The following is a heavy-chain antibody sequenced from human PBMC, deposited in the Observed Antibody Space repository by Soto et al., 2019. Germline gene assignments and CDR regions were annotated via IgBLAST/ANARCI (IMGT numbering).Heavy chain of an antibody. D-gene: IGHD1-1*01. CDR3: ARDRGTDNYYYYGMDV. Sequence: QVQLVESGGGVVQPGRSLRLSCAASGFTFSSYGMHWVRQAPGKGLEWVAVIWYDGSNKYYADSVKGRFTISRDNSKNTLYLQMNSLRAEDTAVYYSARDRGTDNYYYYGMDVWGQGTTVTVSS. CDR1: GFTFSSYG. CDR2: IWYDGSNK. V-gene: IGHV3-33*01. J-gene: IGHJ6*02.